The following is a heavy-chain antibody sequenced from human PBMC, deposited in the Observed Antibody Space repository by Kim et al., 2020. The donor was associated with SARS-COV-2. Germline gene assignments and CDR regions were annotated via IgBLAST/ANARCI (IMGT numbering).Heavy chain of an antibody. CDR1: GFTFSSYG. J-gene: IGHJ1*01. D-gene: IGHD6-13*01. Sequence: GGSLRLSCSASGFTFSSYGMHWVRQAPGKGLEWVAVISYDGSNKYYADSVKGRFTISRDNSKNTLYLQMNSLRAEDTAVYYCASGYSSSWYDVGEYFQHWGQGTLVTVSS. V-gene: IGHV3-33*05. CDR2: ISYDGSNK. CDR3: ASGYSSSWYDVGEYFQH.